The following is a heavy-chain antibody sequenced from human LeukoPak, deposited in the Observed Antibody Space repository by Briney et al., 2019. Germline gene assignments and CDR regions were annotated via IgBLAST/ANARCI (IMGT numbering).Heavy chain of an antibody. J-gene: IGHJ3*01. CDR1: GFTFSSYG. D-gene: IGHD5-18*01. CDR2: IRYDGSNK. Sequence: PGGSLRLSCAASGFTFSSYGMHWVRQAPGKGLEWVAFIRYDGSNKYYADSVKGRFTISRDNSKNTLYLRMNRLRAEDTAVYYCARDLSGVTGYTYGRGIDYWGQGTMVTVSS. CDR3: ARDLSGVTGYTYGRGIDY. V-gene: IGHV3-30*02.